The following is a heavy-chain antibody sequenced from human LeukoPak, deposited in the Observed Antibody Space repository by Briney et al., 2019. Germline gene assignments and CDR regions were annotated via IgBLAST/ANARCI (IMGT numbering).Heavy chain of an antibody. CDR1: GFTFSSYA. Sequence: GGSLRLSCAASGFTFSSYAMHWVRQAPGKGLEWVAVISYDGSNKYYADSVKGRFTISRDNSKNTLYLQMNSLRAEDTAVYYCAKDGEPYGDYQYYFDYWGQGTLVTVSS. J-gene: IGHJ4*02. CDR3: AKDGEPYGDYQYYFDY. D-gene: IGHD4-17*01. CDR2: ISYDGSNK. V-gene: IGHV3-30*04.